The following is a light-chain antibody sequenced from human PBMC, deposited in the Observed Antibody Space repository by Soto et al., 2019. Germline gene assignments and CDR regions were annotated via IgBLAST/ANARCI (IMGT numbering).Light chain of an antibody. V-gene: IGKV3-15*01. CDR1: QTVSNN. J-gene: IGKJ4*01. CDR3: QHYNEWPLT. Sequence: ERVMMQYPATLSVSPGEKATLSCRASQTVSNNLAWYQQKPGQAPRLLIYFASTRATGIPARFSGSGSGTEFTLTISTLQSEDFAVYYCQHYNEWPLTFGGGTKVETK. CDR2: FAS.